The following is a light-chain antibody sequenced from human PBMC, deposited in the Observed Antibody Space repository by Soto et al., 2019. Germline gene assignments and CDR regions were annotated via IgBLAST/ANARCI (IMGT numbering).Light chain of an antibody. Sequence: DIPMTQSPSSLSASVGDRVTITCRASQSISSYLNWYQQKPGKVPKLLIYAASSLQSGVPSRFSGSGSGTDFTLTISRLQPEDFATYYCQQSYSMPLNFGGGTKVEIK. CDR1: QSISSY. J-gene: IGKJ4*01. CDR2: AAS. V-gene: IGKV1-39*01. CDR3: QQSYSMPLN.